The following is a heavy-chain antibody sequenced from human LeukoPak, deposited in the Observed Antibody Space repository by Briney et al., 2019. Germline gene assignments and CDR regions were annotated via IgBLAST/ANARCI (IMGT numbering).Heavy chain of an antibody. CDR3: ARVRIAKKDAFDI. CDR1: GFTFSSYW. D-gene: IGHD2-15*01. V-gene: IGHV3-7*01. CDR2: IKQGGSEK. Sequence: GGSLRLSCAASGFTFSSYWMSWVRQAPGKGLEWVANIKQGGSEKYYVDSVKGRFTISRDNAKNSLYLQMNSLRAEDTAVYYCARVRIAKKDAFDIWGQGTMVTVSS. J-gene: IGHJ3*02.